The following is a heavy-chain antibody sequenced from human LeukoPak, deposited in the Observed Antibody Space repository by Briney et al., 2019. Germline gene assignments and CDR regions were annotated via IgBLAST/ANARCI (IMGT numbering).Heavy chain of an antibody. J-gene: IGHJ4*02. V-gene: IGHV1-2*02. CDR3: ARGYSGYDGRVDY. CDR1: GYTFTGYY. CDR2: INPNSGGT. D-gene: IGHD5-12*01. Sequence: ASVKVSCKASGYTFTGYYMYWVRQAPGQGLEWMGWINPNSGGTNYAQKFQGRVTMTRDTSISTAYMELSRLRSDDTAVYYCARGYSGYDGRVDYWGQGTLVTVSS.